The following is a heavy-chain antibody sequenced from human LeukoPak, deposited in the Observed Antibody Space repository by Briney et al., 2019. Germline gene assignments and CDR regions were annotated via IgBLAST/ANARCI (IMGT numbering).Heavy chain of an antibody. CDR1: GYTFTGYY. CDR2: INPNSGVT. Sequence: GASVKVSCKASGYTFTGYYIHWVRQAPGQGLEWMGWINPNSGVTKYAQKFQGRVTMTSDTSISTAYMELSRLRSDDTAVYYCTRDAGGGDCYSCPNWFDPWGQGTLVTVSS. CDR3: TRDAGGGDCYSCPNWFDP. V-gene: IGHV1-2*02. D-gene: IGHD2-21*02. J-gene: IGHJ5*02.